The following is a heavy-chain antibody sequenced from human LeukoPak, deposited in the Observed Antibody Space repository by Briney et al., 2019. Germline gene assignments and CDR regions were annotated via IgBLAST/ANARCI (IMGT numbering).Heavy chain of an antibody. J-gene: IGHJ6*03. V-gene: IGHV3-49*03. CDR1: GFTFGDYA. CDR2: IRSKAYGGTT. Sequence: GGSLRLSCTASGFTFGDYAMSWFRQAPGKGLEWVGFIRSKAYGGTTEYAASVKGRFTISRDNAKNSLFLQMNSLRAEDTAVYYCARVLRYCSGGNCYSGGLGYMDVWGKGTTVTISS. CDR3: ARVLRYCSGGNCYSGGLGYMDV. D-gene: IGHD2-15*01.